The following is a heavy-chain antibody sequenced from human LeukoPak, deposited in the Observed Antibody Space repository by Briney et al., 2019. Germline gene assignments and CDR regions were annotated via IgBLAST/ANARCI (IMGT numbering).Heavy chain of an antibody. CDR1: GFTFSSYS. V-gene: IGHV3-48*04. J-gene: IGHJ4*02. Sequence: PGGSLRLSCAASGFTFSSYSMNWVRQAPGKGLEWVSYISSSSSTIYYADSVKGRFTISRDNAKNSLYLKMNSLRAEDTAVYYCARRPSMVRGAQTVFDYWGQGTLVTVSS. D-gene: IGHD3-10*01. CDR2: ISSSSSTI. CDR3: ARRPSMVRGAQTVFDY.